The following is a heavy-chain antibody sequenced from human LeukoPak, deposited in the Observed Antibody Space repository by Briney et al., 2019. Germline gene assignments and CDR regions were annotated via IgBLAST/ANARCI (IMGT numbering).Heavy chain of an antibody. V-gene: IGHV4-39*07. J-gene: IGHJ6*03. D-gene: IGHD3-3*01. CDR1: GGSISSSSYY. CDR2: IYYSGST. CDR3: ARVTYDFWSGRGHYYYYYMDV. Sequence: PSETLSLTCTVSGGSISSSSYYWGWIRQPPGKGLELIGSIYYSGSTYYNPSLKSRVTISVDTSKNQFSLKLSSVTAADTAVYYCARVTYDFWSGRGHYYYYYMDVWGKGTTVTVSS.